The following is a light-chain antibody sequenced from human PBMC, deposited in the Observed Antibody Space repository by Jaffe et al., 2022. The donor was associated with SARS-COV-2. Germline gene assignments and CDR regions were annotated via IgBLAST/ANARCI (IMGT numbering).Light chain of an antibody. CDR1: QTISGY. CDR2: TTS. V-gene: IGKV1-39*01. CDR3: QQSYDTLYT. J-gene: IGKJ2*01. Sequence: DIQLTQSPSSLSASVGDSVTITCRASQTISGYLSWYQQKPGNAPKLLIFTTSTLQTGVPSRFSGSGSGTDFTLTISSLQPEDFATYFCQQSYDTLYTFGQGTKLEIK.